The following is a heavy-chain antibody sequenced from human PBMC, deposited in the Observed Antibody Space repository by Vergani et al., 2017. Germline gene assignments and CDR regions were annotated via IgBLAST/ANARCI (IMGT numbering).Heavy chain of an antibody. Sequence: QVQLVQSGAEVKKPGASVKVSCKASGYTFTSYYMHWVRQAPGQGLEWMGIINPSGGSTSYAQKFQGRVTMTRDTSTSTVYMELSSLRSEDTAVYYCARGLIFSPYYYYYMDVWGKGTTVTVSS. CDR2: INPSGGST. D-gene: IGHD3/OR15-3a*01. CDR1: GYTFTSYY. CDR3: ARGLIFSPYYYYYMDV. J-gene: IGHJ6*03. V-gene: IGHV1-46*01.